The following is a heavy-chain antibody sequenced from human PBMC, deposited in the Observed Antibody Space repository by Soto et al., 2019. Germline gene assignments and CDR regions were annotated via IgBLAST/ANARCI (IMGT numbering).Heavy chain of an antibody. D-gene: IGHD2-21*01. CDR2: ISYDGSNK. CDR3: AKAIPYMAPGLDYYYYYGMDV. J-gene: IGHJ6*02. V-gene: IGHV3-30*18. Sequence: GGSLSLSCAASGFTFSSYGMHWVRQAPGKGLEWVAVISYDGSNKYYADSVKGRFTISRDNSKNTLYLQMNSLRAEDTAVYYCAKAIPYMAPGLDYYYYYGMDVWGQGTTVTVSS. CDR1: GFTFSSYG.